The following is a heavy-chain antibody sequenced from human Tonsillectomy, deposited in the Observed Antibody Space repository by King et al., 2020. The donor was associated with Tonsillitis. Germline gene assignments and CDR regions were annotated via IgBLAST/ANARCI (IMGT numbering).Heavy chain of an antibody. D-gene: IGHD2-8*02. J-gene: IGHJ4*02. Sequence: VQLVQSGAEVKKPGASVKVSCQASGYSFTEYSIHWVRQAPGQGLDWMGRINPDSGAADYALRFEDRVTMTTDTSLRTAFLELSSLRSDDTATYFCARDTGGWRSFDYWGQGTLVTVSS. CDR2: INPDSGAA. V-gene: IGHV1-2*06. CDR1: GYSFTEYS. CDR3: ARDTGGWRSFDY.